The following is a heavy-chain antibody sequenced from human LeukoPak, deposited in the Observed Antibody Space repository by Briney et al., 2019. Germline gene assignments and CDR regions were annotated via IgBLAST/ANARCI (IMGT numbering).Heavy chain of an antibody. D-gene: IGHD6-6*01. CDR1: GFTFSSYA. Sequence: GGSLRLSCAASGFTFSSYAMSWVRQVPGKGLEWVSVISGSGDNTYYADSVKGRFTISRDNSKNMLYLQMNSLRAEDTAVYYCAKWKYSNSGIEDYWGQGTLVTVSP. J-gene: IGHJ4*02. CDR2: ISGSGDNT. V-gene: IGHV3-23*01. CDR3: AKWKYSNSGIEDY.